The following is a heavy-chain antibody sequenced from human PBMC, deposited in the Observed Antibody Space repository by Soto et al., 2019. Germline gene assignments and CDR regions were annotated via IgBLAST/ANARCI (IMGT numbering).Heavy chain of an antibody. D-gene: IGHD3-3*01. CDR3: GRVGQVLAETFDS. Sequence: ASVKVSCKASGYPFTSQYIHWVRHAPGQGFQWMGIINPRDGKTTYAQNFQGTITMTRDTSTSTLYLELTSLTSDDTAVYYCGRVGQVLAETFDSWGQGTLVTVSS. CDR2: INPRDGKT. J-gene: IGHJ4*02. CDR1: GYPFTSQY. V-gene: IGHV1-46*01.